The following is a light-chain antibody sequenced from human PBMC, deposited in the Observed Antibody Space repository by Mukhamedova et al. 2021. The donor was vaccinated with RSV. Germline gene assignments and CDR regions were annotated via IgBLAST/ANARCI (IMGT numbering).Light chain of an antibody. J-gene: IGKJ3*01. Sequence: GSQGISSYLAWYQQKPGKAPKLLIYAASTLQSGVPSRFSGSGSGTEFTLTISSLQPEDFATYYCQQPFTFGPGTKVDIK. CDR2: AAS. CDR3: QQPFT. CDR1: QGISSY. V-gene: IGKV1-9*01.